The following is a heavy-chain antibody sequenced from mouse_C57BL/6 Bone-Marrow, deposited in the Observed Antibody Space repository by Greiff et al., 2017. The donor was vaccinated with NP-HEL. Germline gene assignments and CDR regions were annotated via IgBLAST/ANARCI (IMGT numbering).Heavy chain of an antibody. CDR2: IYPGNSDT. CDR1: GYTFTSYW. CDR3: TRKFYYDYDEDAMDY. Sequence: EVKLVESGTVLARPGASVKMSCKTSGYTFTSYWMHWVKQRPGQGLEWIGAIYPGNSDTSYNQKFKGKAKLTAVTSASTAYLELSSLTNEDSAVYYCTRKFYYDYDEDAMDYWGQGTSVTVSS. D-gene: IGHD2-4*01. V-gene: IGHV1-5*01. J-gene: IGHJ4*01.